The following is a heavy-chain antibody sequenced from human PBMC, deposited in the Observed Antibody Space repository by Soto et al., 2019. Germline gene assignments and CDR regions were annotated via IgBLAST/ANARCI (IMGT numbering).Heavy chain of an antibody. CDR2: INAGNGNT. J-gene: IGHJ4*02. CDR1: GYTFTSYA. CDR3: ARAPPLGYCSSTSCQTEYYFDY. Sequence: ASVKVSCKASGYTFTSYAMHWVRRAPGQRLEWMGWINAGNGNTKYSQKFQGRVTITRDTSASTAYMELSSLRSEDTAVYYCARAPPLGYCSSTSCQTEYYFDYWGQGTLVTVSS. D-gene: IGHD2-2*01. V-gene: IGHV1-3*01.